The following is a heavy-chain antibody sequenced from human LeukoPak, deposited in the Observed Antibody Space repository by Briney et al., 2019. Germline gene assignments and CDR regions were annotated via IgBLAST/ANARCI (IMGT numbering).Heavy chain of an antibody. D-gene: IGHD2-2*01. CDR2: ISPSGDST. CDR3: AKIPKGGYFDS. CDR1: RFIFSDYW. J-gene: IGHJ4*02. Sequence: GGSPRLSCVVSRFIFSDYWMHWVRQAPGKGLEWVSHISPSGDSTYYADSVKGRFTISRDSSKNTLSLQMNSLRAEDTAVYYCAKIPKGGYFDSWGQGTLVTVSS. V-gene: IGHV3-23*01.